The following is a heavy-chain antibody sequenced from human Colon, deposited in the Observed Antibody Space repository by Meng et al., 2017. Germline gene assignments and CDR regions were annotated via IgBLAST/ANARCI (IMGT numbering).Heavy chain of an antibody. J-gene: IGHJ6*02. Sequence: GESLKISCAASGFTFSSYEMNWVRQAPGKGLEWVSYISSSGSNIYYADSVKGRFTISRDNAKNSLYLQMNSLRAEDTAVYYCASWGSYGFYYGMDVWGQGTTVTVSS. CDR2: ISSSGSNI. V-gene: IGHV3-48*03. CDR3: ASWGSYGFYYGMDV. CDR1: GFTFSSYE. D-gene: IGHD1-26*01.